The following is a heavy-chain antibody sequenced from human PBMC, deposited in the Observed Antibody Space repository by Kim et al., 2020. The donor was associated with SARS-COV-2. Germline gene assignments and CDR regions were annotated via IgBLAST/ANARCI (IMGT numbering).Heavy chain of an antibody. V-gene: IGHV3-48*02. Sequence: DSVKGRFTITRDNAKNSLYLQMNSLRDEDTALYYCARVGGELSLYAFDIWGQGTMVTVSS. J-gene: IGHJ3*02. CDR3: ARVGGELSLYAFDI. D-gene: IGHD3-16*02.